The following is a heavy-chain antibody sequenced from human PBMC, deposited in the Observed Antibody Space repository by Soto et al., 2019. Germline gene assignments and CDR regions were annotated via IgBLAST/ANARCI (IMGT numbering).Heavy chain of an antibody. CDR3: ARVDDDSIGYYPGAFEI. V-gene: IGHV4-31*03. Sequence: ASETLSLTCTVSGGSISSGGYYWSWIRQHPGKGLEWIGYIYYSGSTYYNPSLKSRVTISVDTSKNQFSLKLSSVTAADTAVYYCARVDDDSIGYYPGAFEIWGQGTMVTVSS. CDR1: GGSISSGGYY. CDR2: IYYSGST. J-gene: IGHJ3*02. D-gene: IGHD3-22*01.